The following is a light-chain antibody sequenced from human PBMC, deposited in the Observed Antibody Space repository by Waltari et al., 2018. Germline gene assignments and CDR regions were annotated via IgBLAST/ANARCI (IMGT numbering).Light chain of an antibody. V-gene: IGLV1-44*01. CDR2: TNE. Sequence: QSVLPQPPSAYGTPGQRVTISCSGSTSNIEVNTVNWYQHLPGSAPTLLFYTNEQRHAGLPDRFSGSKSDSAVSLAISGLQSDDEGHYYCARWDARLNGRVYGGGTKLTVL. CDR3: ARWDARLNGRV. J-gene: IGLJ3*02. CDR1: TSNIEVNT.